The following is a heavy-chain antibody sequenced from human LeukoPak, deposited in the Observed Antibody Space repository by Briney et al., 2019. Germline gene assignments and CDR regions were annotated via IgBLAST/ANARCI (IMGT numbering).Heavy chain of an antibody. CDR3: ARVYKRIYYGSGSSTYYYYYMDV. CDR1: GGTFSSYA. D-gene: IGHD3-10*01. Sequence: ASVKLSCKASGGTFSSYAISWVRQAPGQGLEWMGGIIPIFATANYAQKFQGRVTITADESTSKHYLQRSSLRSEDTAVYYCARVYKRIYYGSGSSTYYYYYMDVWGKGTTVTVSS. V-gene: IGHV1-69*01. CDR2: IIPIFATA. J-gene: IGHJ6*03.